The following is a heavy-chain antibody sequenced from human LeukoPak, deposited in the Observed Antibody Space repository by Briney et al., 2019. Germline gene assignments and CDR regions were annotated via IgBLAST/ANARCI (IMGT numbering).Heavy chain of an antibody. J-gene: IGHJ3*02. CDR1: GFTVSSNY. V-gene: IGHV3-53*01. CDR3: ARDFVFGYGDYPRGAFDI. D-gene: IGHD4-17*01. CDR2: IYSGGST. Sequence: GGSLRLSCAASGFTVSSNYMSWVRQAPGKGLEWVSVIYSGGSTYYADPVKGRFTISRDNSKNTLYLQMNSLRAEDTAVYYCARDFVFGYGDYPRGAFDIWGQGTMVTVSS.